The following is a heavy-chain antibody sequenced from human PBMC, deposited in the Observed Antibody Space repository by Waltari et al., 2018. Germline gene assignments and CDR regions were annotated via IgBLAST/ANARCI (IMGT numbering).Heavy chain of an antibody. V-gene: IGHV4-4*02. J-gene: IGHJ2*01. CDR1: GGSISSSNW. Sequence: QLQESGPGLMKTSETLSLTCAVSGGSISSSNWWSWVRQTPGKGLEWIGEIYHSGSTNYNPSLKSRVTISVDKSKNQFSLKLSSVTAADTAVYYCARGEKADITDYGDYFDLWGRGTLVTVSS. CDR3: ARGEKADITDYGDYFDL. D-gene: IGHD4-17*01. CDR2: IYHSGST.